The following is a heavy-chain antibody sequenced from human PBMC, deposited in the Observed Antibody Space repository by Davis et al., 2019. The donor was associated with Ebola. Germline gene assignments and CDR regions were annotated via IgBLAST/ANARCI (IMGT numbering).Heavy chain of an antibody. D-gene: IGHD5-24*01. Sequence: ASVKVSCKASGYTFTSYYMHWVRQAPGQGLEWMGIINPSGGSTSYAQKFQGRVTMTRDTSTSTVYMELSSLRSEDTAVYYCARVLSRDGYKGYAFDIWGQGTMVTVSS. J-gene: IGHJ3*02. CDR2: INPSGGST. V-gene: IGHV1-46*01. CDR3: ARVLSRDGYKGYAFDI. CDR1: GYTFTSYY.